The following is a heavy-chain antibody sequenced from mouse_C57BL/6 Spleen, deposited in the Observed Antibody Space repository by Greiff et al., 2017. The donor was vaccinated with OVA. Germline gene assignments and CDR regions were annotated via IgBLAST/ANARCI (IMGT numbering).Heavy chain of an antibody. CDR2: IDPENGDT. V-gene: IGHV14-4*01. D-gene: IGHD3-2*02. CDR1: GFNIKDDY. Sequence: EVQLQESGAELVRPGASVKLSCTASGFNIKDDYMHWVKQRPEQGLEWIGWIDPENGDTEYASKFQGKATITADTSSNTAYLQLSSLTSEDTAVYYCTTDSSGSEDYWGQGTTLTVSS. J-gene: IGHJ2*01. CDR3: TTDSSGSEDY.